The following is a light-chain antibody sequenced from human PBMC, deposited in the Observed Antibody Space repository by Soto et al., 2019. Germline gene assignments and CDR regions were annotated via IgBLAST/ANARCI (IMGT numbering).Light chain of an antibody. Sequence: QSVLTQPPSASGSPGQSVTISCTGTSSDVGGYNYVSWYQQHPGKAPKLMIYEVSKRPSGVPDRFSGSKSGNTASLTVSGLQAEDEADYYCSSYAGSNNFDVVFGGGTKLTGL. V-gene: IGLV2-8*01. CDR2: EVS. CDR3: SSYAGSNNFDVV. J-gene: IGLJ2*01. CDR1: SSDVGGYNY.